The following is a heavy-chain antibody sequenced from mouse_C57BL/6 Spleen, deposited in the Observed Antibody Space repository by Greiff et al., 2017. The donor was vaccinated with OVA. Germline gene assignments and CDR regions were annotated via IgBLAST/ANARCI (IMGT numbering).Heavy chain of an antibody. CDR3: ARDGYYSAWFAY. CDR1: GYTFTSYW. V-gene: IGHV1-52*01. Sequence: QVQLQQPGAELVRPGSSVKLSCKASGYTFTSYWMHWVKQRPIQGLEWIGNIDPSDSETHYNQKFKDKATLTVDKSSSTAYMQLSSLTSEDSAVYDCARDGYYSAWFAYWGQGTLVTVSA. CDR2: IDPSDSET. D-gene: IGHD2-3*01. J-gene: IGHJ3*01.